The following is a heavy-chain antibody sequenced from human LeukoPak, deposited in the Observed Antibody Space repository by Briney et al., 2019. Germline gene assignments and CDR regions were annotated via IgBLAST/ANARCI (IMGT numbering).Heavy chain of an antibody. J-gene: IGHJ4*02. CDR3: ARDLSLGMPGGFDF. CDR1: GFTFGDYL. CDR2: ISGGTT. Sequence: GRSLRLSCTASGFTFGDYLMSWFRQAPGKGLEWIGFISGGTTEYAASVKGRFTISRDDSTSIAYLQMNSLRAEDTAVYYCARDLSLGMPGGFDFWGQGILVTVSS. D-gene: IGHD2-2*01. V-gene: IGHV3-49*03.